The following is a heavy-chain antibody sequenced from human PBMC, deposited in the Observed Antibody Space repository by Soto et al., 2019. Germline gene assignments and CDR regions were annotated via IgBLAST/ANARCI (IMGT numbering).Heavy chain of an antibody. J-gene: IGHJ6*02. CDR2: IYYSGST. D-gene: IGHD6-13*01. Sequence: LSLTCTVSGGSISSYYWSWIRQPPGKGLEWIGYIYYSGSTNYNPSLKSRVTISVDTSKNQFSLKLSSVTAADTAVYYCARDLKQQLVRGAYYYGMDVWGQGTTVTVSS. CDR1: GGSISSYY. CDR3: ARDLKQQLVRGAYYYGMDV. V-gene: IGHV4-59*01.